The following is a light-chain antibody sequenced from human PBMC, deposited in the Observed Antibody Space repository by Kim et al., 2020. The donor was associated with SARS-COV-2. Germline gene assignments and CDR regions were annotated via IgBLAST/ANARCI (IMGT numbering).Light chain of an antibody. CDR2: LNSDGSH. Sequence: SVQLTCTLSSGPSDYAIAWHQQQPEKGPRYLMKLNSDGSHRKGDGIPDRFSGSSSGAERYLTISSLQSEDEADYYCQTWGTGIRVFGGGTQLTVL. V-gene: IGLV4-69*01. CDR3: QTWGTGIRV. CDR1: SGPSDYA. J-gene: IGLJ3*02.